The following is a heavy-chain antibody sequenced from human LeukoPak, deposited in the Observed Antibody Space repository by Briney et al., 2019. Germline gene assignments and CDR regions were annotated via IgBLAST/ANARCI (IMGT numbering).Heavy chain of an antibody. CDR3: ARERGTDTAMGTDYYYYYMDV. CDR1: GYTFTSYD. D-gene: IGHD5-18*01. J-gene: IGHJ6*03. V-gene: IGHV1-8*01. Sequence: GASVKVSCKASGYTFTSYDINWVRQATGQGLEWMGWMNPNSGNTGYAQKFQGRVTMTRNTSISTAYMELSSLKASDTAMYYCARERGTDTAMGTDYYYYYMDVWGKGTTVTVSS. CDR2: MNPNSGNT.